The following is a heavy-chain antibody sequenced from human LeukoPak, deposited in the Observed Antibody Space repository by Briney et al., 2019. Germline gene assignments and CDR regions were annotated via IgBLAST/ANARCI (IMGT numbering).Heavy chain of an antibody. CDR2: ISGSGGST. CDR3: APLSCSSSCHGGGY. CDR1: GFTFSSYA. V-gene: IGHV3-23*01. Sequence: GGSLRLSCAASGFTFSSYAMSWVCQAPGKGLEWVSAISGSGGSTYYADSVKGRFTISRDNSKNTLYLQMNSLRAEDTAVYYCAPLSCSSSCHGGGYWGQGTLVTVSS. J-gene: IGHJ4*02. D-gene: IGHD6-13*01.